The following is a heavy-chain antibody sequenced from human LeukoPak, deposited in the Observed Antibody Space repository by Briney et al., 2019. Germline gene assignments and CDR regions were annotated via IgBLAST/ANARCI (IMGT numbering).Heavy chain of an antibody. CDR3: AREGTSGTHLNWFDP. Sequence: SETLSLTCTVSGGSISSSSYYWGWIRQPPGKGLEWIGSIYYSGSTYDNPSLNSRVTISVDTSKNQFSLKLSSVTAAATAVYYCAREGTSGTHLNWFDPWGQGTPVTVSS. CDR2: IYYSGST. CDR1: GGSISSSSYY. V-gene: IGHV4-39*07. D-gene: IGHD1-1*01. J-gene: IGHJ5*02.